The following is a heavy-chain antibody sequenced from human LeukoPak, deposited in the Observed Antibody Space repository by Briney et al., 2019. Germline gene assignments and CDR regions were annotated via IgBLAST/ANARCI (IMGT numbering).Heavy chain of an antibody. CDR1: GFTFSTYG. CDR3: AKTELWFGELSVFDY. D-gene: IGHD3-10*01. J-gene: IGHJ4*02. V-gene: IGHV3-23*01. Sequence: GGSLRLSCAASGFTFSTYGMSWVRQAPGKGLEWVSSISDSGGNTYYADSVKGRFTISRDNSKNTLYLQMNSLRAEDTAVYYCAKTELWFGELSVFDYWGQGTLVTVSS. CDR2: ISDSGGNT.